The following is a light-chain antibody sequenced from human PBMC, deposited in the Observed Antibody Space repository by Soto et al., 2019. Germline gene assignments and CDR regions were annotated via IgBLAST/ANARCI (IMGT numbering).Light chain of an antibody. CDR3: QQYTNTNNPWM. CDR2: DAS. J-gene: IGKJ1*01. V-gene: IGKV1-5*01. Sequence: DIQVTQSPPTLSXSXGXXXTXXXRASQTISTWMAWYQQKPGKAPKLLVYDASTLQSGVASRFSGSGSGTEFTLLISGLQPDDSATYYCQQYTNTNNPWMFGQGTKVDIK. CDR1: QTISTW.